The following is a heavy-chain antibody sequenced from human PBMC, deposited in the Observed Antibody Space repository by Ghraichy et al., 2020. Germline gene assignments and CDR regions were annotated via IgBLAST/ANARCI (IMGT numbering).Heavy chain of an antibody. CDR3: ARGSKVVRFFYYDGMDV. V-gene: IGHV3-48*02. D-gene: IGHD4-23*01. J-gene: IGHJ6*02. CDR1: GFTFSGYS. CDR2: ITSSSRTK. Sequence: GGSLRLSCVASGFTFSGYSLNWVRQSPGKGLEWVSYITSSSRTKSYADSVKGRFTISRDNAQNSLYLQMNSLRDEDAAVYYCARGSKVVRFFYYDGMDVWGQGTTVTV.